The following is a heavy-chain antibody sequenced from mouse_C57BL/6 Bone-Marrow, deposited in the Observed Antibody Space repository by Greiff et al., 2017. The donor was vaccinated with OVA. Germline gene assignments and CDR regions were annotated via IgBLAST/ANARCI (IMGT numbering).Heavy chain of an antibody. V-gene: IGHV1-81*01. D-gene: IGHD1-1*01. CDR3: ARDPNTVVDFGY. Sequence: VQLQQSGAELARPGASVKLSCKASGYTFTSYGISWVKQRTGQGLEWIGEIYPRSGNTYYNEKFKGKATLTADKSSSTAYMELRSLTSEDSAVYFCARDPNTVVDFGYWGQGTTLTVSS. J-gene: IGHJ2*01. CDR2: IYPRSGNT. CDR1: GYTFTSYG.